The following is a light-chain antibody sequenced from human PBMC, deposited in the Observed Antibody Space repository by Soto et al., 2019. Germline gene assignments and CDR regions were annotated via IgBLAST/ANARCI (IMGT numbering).Light chain of an antibody. CDR2: ATS. V-gene: IGKV3-20*01. CDR3: QQFGISPWT. J-gene: IGKJ1*01. Sequence: DNVLTQSPDTLSVSPGYIATLSCRASRIIGHNYLAWYQQKPGQAPRLLIYATSTRATGIPDRFSGSGSVTDFTLTISRLEPEDFAVYYCQQFGISPWTFGQGTKVDIK. CDR1: RIIGHNY.